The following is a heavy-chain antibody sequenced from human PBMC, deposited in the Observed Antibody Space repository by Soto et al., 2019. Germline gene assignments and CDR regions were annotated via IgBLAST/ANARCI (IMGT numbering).Heavy chain of an antibody. CDR1: GDCLSSSRHY. J-gene: IGHJ4*02. Sequence: QLQLRESGPGLVKPSETLSLTCTVSGDCLSSSRHYWGWIRQPPGKGLYWIGSIYSSGSRYYNPSLESRVTISRDTSKNQLALQVNSVTAADTAVYYCARHRQGGLITIFFEDWGQGRLITVSS. V-gene: IGHV4-39*01. CDR3: ARHRQGGLITIFFED. D-gene: IGHD3-9*01. CDR2: IYSSGSR.